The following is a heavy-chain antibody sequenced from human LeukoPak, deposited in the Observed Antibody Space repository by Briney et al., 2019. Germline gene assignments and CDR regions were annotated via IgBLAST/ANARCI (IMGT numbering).Heavy chain of an antibody. CDR1: GGSISSSSYY. D-gene: IGHD3-22*01. V-gene: IGHV4-39*01. CDR3: ARQRITMIVGSWFDP. Sequence: SETLSLTCTVSGGSISSSSYYWGWIRQPPGKGLEWIGSIYYSGSTYYNPSLKSRVTISVDTSKNQFSLKLSSVTAADTAVYYCARQRITMIVGSWFDPWGQGTLVTVSS. CDR2: IYYSGST. J-gene: IGHJ5*02.